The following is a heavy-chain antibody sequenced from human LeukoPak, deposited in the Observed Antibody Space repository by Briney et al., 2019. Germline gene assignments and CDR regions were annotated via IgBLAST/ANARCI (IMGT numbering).Heavy chain of an antibody. V-gene: IGHV3-53*01. Sequence: GGSLRLSCAASGFTVSSNYMSWVRQAPGKGLEWVSVIYSGGSTYYADSVKGRFTISRDNSKNTLYLQMNSLRAEDTAVYYCARDQRGAGAGFDPWGQGTLVTISS. CDR2: IYSGGST. CDR1: GFTVSSNY. CDR3: ARDQRGAGAGFDP. D-gene: IGHD4/OR15-4a*01. J-gene: IGHJ5*02.